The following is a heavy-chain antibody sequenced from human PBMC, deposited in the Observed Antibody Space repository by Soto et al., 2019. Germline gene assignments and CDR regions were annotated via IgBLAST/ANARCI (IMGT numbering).Heavy chain of an antibody. CDR2: IYYSGST. CDR1: GGSISSYY. J-gene: IGHJ5*02. D-gene: IGHD6-13*01. V-gene: IGHV4-59*01. Sequence: SETLSLTCTVSGGSISSYYWSWIRQPPGKGLEWIGYIYYSGSTNYNPSLKSRVTISVDTSKNQFSLKLSSVTAADTAVYYCARDPGRSSRWYWFDPWGQGTLVTVSS. CDR3: ARDPGRSSRWYWFDP.